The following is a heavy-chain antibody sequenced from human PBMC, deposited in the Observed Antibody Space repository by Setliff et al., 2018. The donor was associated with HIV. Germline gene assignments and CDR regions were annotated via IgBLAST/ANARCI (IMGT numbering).Heavy chain of an antibody. CDR1: GGSITTGSYY. D-gene: IGHD1-1*01. CDR2: IYYSGST. Sequence: SETLSLTCTVSGGSITTGSYYWSWIRQPPGKGLEWIGYIYYSGSTNYNPSLKSRVTISVDTSRNQFSLKLSSVTAADTAVYYCARQLSNSLDFWGQGALVTVSS. CDR3: ARQLSNSLDF. V-gene: IGHV4-61*01. J-gene: IGHJ4*02.